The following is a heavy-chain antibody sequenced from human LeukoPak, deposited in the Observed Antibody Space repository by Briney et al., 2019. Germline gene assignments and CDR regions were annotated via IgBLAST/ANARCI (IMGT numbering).Heavy chain of an antibody. Sequence: GGSLRLSCAASGFSFDDYGMSWVRQVLGKGLEWVSGINWTGNSSAYGDSVKGRFTISRDSAKKSLYLQMNSLRAEDTALYYCARGDVDYYDSRGYSPLDYWGQGTLVTVSS. CDR2: INWTGNSS. D-gene: IGHD3-22*01. V-gene: IGHV3-20*04. J-gene: IGHJ4*02. CDR3: ARGDVDYYDSRGYSPLDY. CDR1: GFSFDDYG.